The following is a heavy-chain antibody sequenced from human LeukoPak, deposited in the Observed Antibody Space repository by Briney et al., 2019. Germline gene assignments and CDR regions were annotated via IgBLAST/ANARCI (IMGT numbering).Heavy chain of an antibody. CDR3: TRSGYMNGYDY. J-gene: IGHJ4*02. Sequence: PGGSLRLSCAASGFTFSGHWMQWVRQVPGKGLMGVSRINIDGSDTTYADSVKGRFTISRDNAKNTLYLQMNSLTAEDTAVYYCTRSGYMNGYDYWGQGTLVTVSS. V-gene: IGHV3-74*03. CDR2: INIDGSDT. D-gene: IGHD5-24*01. CDR1: GFTFSGHW.